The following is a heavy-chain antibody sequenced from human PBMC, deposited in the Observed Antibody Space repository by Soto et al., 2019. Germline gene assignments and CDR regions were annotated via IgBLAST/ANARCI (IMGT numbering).Heavy chain of an antibody. CDR3: VKAKTISVTGGLDY. V-gene: IGHV3-64D*06. Sequence: EVQLVESGGGLVQPGGSLRLSCSASGFTFRNFAMHWVRQAPGKGLEYLSGVSSNGDVTDYADSVKGSFAISRVNSKNTVYLPMLGLRVDDTAVYYCVKAKTISVTGGLDYLGQGALVTVSS. D-gene: IGHD6-19*01. CDR2: VSSNGDVT. CDR1: GFTFRNFA. J-gene: IGHJ4*02.